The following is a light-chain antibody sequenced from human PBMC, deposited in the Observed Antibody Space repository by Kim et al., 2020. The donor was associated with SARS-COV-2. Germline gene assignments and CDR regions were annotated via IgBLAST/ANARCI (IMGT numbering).Light chain of an antibody. J-gene: IGKJ5*01. CDR2: AAS. Sequence: DIQLTQSPSFLSASVGDRVTITCRASQGINTYLAWYQEKPGKAPKLLIYAASTLQSGVPSRFSGSGSGTEFTLTISSLQAEDFASYYCQQLKSYPITFGQGTRLEIK. CDR1: QGINTY. V-gene: IGKV1-9*01. CDR3: QQLKSYPIT.